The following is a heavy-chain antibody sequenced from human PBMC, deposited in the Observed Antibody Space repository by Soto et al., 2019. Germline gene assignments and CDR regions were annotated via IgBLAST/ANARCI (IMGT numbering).Heavy chain of an antibody. CDR2: INSDGSST. D-gene: IGHD5-12*01. CDR3: AREESGVRRWYYYYGMDV. Sequence: GGSLRLSCAASGFTFSSYWMHWVRQAPGKGLVWVSRINSDGSSTSYADSVKGRFTISRDNAKNTLYLQMNSLRAEDTAVYYCAREESGVRRWYYYYGMDVWGQGTTVTVSS. CDR1: GFTFSSYW. J-gene: IGHJ6*02. V-gene: IGHV3-74*01.